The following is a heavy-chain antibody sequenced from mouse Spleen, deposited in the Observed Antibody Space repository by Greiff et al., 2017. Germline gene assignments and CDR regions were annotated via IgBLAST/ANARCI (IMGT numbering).Heavy chain of an antibody. D-gene: IGHD1-1*01. CDR2: IDPSDSYT. V-gene: IGHV1-50*01. CDR3: ARYYYGSDAMDY. J-gene: IGHJ4*01. CDR1: GYTFTSYW. Sequence: VQLQQPGAELVKPGASVKLSCKASGYTFTSYWMQWVKQRPGQGLEWIGEIDPSDSYTNYNQKFKGKATLTVDTSSSTAYMQLSSLTSEDSAVYYCARYYYGSDAMDYWGQGTSVTVSS.